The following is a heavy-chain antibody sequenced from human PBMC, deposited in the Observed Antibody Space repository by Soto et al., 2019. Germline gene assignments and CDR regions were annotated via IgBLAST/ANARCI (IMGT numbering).Heavy chain of an antibody. CDR1: GGSFSGYY. CDR3: ARGPEYYYGGSGYVDY. CDR2: INHGGST. J-gene: IGHJ4*02. D-gene: IGHD3-22*01. Sequence: QVQLQQWGAGLLKPSETLSLTCAVYGGSFSGYYWNWIRQPPGKGLEWLGEINHGGSTNYNPSLKRRVTISLDTSENQFSLKLSSVTAADTSVYYCARGPEYYYGGSGYVDYWGQGALVTVSS. V-gene: IGHV4-34*01.